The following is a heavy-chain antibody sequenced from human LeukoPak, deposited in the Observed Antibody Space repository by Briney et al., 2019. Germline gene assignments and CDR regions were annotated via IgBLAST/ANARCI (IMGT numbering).Heavy chain of an antibody. V-gene: IGHV3-30-3*01. D-gene: IGHD2-2*01. CDR2: ISYDGSNK. J-gene: IGHJ4*02. Sequence: PGGSLRLSCAASGFTFSSYAMHWVRQAPGKGLEWVAVISYDGSNKYYADSVKGRFTISRDNSKNTLYLQMNSLRAEGTAVYYCARVDPSFDIVVVPAAPPGYWGQGTLVTVSS. CDR3: ARVDPSFDIVVVPAAPPGY. CDR1: GFTFSSYA.